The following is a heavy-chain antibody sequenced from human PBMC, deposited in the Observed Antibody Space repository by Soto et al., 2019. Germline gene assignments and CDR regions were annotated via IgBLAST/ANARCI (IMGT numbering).Heavy chain of an antibody. CDR1: GVVLSNYA. J-gene: IGHJ5*02. D-gene: IGHD3-16*01. CDR3: ARGPHYLSTGYYFDN. CDR2: IVPVFGTP. Sequence: SVKVSCKASGVVLSNYALTWVRQAPGQGLEWVGGIVPVFGTPNYAPKFQGRVTVTADESTRTGYMELTSLTSEDTAIYYCARGPHYLSTGYYFDNWGQGTLVTVSS. V-gene: IGHV1-69*13.